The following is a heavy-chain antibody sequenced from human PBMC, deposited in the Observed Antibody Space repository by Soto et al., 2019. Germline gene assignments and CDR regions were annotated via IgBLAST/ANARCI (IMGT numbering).Heavy chain of an antibody. J-gene: IGHJ4*02. CDR2: IWSDGGNK. Sequence: QVQLVESGGGVVQPGGSLRLSCAASGFTFSSYGMHWVRQAPGKGLEWVAVIWSDGGNKYYADSVKGRFTISRDNSKNTLYLQMNSLRAEDTAVYYCARWGIAAGDYWGQGTLVTVSS. D-gene: IGHD6-13*01. V-gene: IGHV3-33*01. CDR3: ARWGIAAGDY. CDR1: GFTFSSYG.